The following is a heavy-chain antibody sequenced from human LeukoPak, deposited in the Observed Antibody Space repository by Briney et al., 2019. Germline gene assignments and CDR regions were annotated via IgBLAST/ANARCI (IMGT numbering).Heavy chain of an antibody. CDR3: AKDSTAYNEPLPFDY. V-gene: IGHV3-30*18. J-gene: IGHJ4*02. CDR1: GFTFSSYG. CDR2: ISYDGSDK. Sequence: GGSLRLSCAASGFTFSSYGMHWVRQAPGKGLEWVAVISYDGSDKYYADSVKGRLTISRDNSKNTLYLQVNSLRVEDTAVYYCAKDSTAYNEPLPFDYWGQGTLVTVSS. D-gene: IGHD5-24*01.